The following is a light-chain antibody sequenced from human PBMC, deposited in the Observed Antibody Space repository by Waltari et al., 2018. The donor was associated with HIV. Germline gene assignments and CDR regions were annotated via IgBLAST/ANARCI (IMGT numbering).Light chain of an antibody. CDR3: VLYMGSGIWV. CDR1: SGSVSTSYY. J-gene: IGLJ3*02. Sequence: QTVVTQEPEFSVSPGGTVTLPCGLSSGSVSTSYYPSWYQQTPGQAPRTLIYSTNTRSSGVPDRFSGSILGNKSALTITGAQADDESDYYCVLYMGSGIWVFGGGTKLTVL. CDR2: STN. V-gene: IGLV8-61*01.